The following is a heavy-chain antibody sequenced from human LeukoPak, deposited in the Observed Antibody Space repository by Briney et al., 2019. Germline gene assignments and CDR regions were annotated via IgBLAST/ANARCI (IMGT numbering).Heavy chain of an antibody. CDR1: GGSISSYY. Sequence: SETLSLTCTVSGGSISSYYWSWIRQPAGKGLEWIGRIYTSGSTNYNPSLKSRVTMSVDTSKNQFSLKLSSVTAADTAVYYCASRNDILTGYVFDFWGQGTLVTVSS. V-gene: IGHV4-4*07. CDR2: IYTSGST. D-gene: IGHD3-9*01. CDR3: ASRNDILTGYVFDF. J-gene: IGHJ4*02.